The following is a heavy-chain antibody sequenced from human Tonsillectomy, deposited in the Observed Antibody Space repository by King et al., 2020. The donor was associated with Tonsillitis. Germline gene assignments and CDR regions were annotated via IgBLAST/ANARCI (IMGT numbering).Heavy chain of an antibody. D-gene: IGHD3-10*01. CDR1: GFTFSSYG. Sequence: VQLVESGGGVVQPGRSLRLSCAASGFTFSSYGMHWVRQAPGKGLEWVAVIWYDGSNKYYADSVKGRFTISRDNSKNTRYLQMNSLRAEDTAVYYCARGCYYGSGSYSTRCPFDYWGQGTLVTVSS. CDR3: ARGCYYGSGSYSTRCPFDY. CDR2: IWYDGSNK. J-gene: IGHJ4*02. V-gene: IGHV3-33*01.